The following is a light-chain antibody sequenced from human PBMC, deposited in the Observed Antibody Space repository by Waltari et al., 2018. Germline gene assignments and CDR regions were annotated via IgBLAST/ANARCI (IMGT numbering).Light chain of an antibody. Sequence: QSVLTQPPSVSGAPGQRVNISCTGTGPNLGAGYDVHWYQQVPGTVPKLLIYVNTNRPSGVPDRFSASKSGTSASLAITGLQAEDEADYYCQTYDSSLTAWVFGGGTKLTVL. CDR3: QTYDSSLTAWV. CDR1: GPNLGAGYD. V-gene: IGLV1-40*01. J-gene: IGLJ3*02. CDR2: VNT.